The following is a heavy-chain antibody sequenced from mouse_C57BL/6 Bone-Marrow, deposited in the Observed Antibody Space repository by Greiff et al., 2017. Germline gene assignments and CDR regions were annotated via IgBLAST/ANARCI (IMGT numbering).Heavy chain of an antibody. Sequence: QVQLQQPGAELVKPGASVKLSCKASGYTFTSYWMHWVKQRPGRGLEWIGRIDPNSGGTKYNEKFKSKATLTVDKPSSTAYMQLSSLTSEDSAVYDVASCTTIPVTGYFDDWGKGTTVTVSS. J-gene: IGHJ1*03. D-gene: IGHD2-12*01. V-gene: IGHV1-72*01. CDR2: IDPNSGGT. CDR3: ASCTTIPVTGYFDD. CDR1: GYTFTSYW.